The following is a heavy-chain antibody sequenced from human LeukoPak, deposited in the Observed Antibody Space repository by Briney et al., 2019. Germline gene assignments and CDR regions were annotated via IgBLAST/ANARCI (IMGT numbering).Heavy chain of an antibody. CDR1: GGSFSGYY. Sequence: PSETLSLTCAVYGGSFSGYYWSWIRQPPGTGLEWIGEINHSGSTNYNPSLKSRVTISVDTSKNQFSLKLSSVTAADTAVYYCASVVVAATLFDYWGQGTLVTVSS. CDR3: ASVVVAATLFDY. CDR2: INHSGST. J-gene: IGHJ4*02. V-gene: IGHV4-34*01. D-gene: IGHD2-15*01.